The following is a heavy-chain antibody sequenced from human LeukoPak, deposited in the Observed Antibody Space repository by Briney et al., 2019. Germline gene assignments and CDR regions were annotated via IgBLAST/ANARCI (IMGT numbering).Heavy chain of an antibody. D-gene: IGHD5-24*01. CDR2: ISGGDVST. J-gene: IGHJ4*02. V-gene: IGHV3-23*01. CDR3: AKSGYNRFDY. CDR1: GFTFCHSA. Sequence: PGGALRLSCAASGFTFCHSAMSWVRQAPRKGLEGVSNISGGDVSTYYADSVKGRFTISRDNSKNTLYLQMNSLRADDTAVYYCAKSGYNRFDYWGQGTLVTVSS.